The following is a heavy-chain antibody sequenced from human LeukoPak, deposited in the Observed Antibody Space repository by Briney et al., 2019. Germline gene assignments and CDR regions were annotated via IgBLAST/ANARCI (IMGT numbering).Heavy chain of an antibody. CDR1: GFTFSNDW. Sequence: GGALRLSCAASGFTFSNDWMSWVRQAPGKGLDGVANIKQDGSEKYYVDSVKGRFTISRDNAKNSLYLQMNSLRAEDTAVYYCARDTGTSGSPPDYWGQGTLVTVSS. J-gene: IGHJ4*02. V-gene: IGHV3-7*01. CDR3: ARDTGTSGSPPDY. CDR2: IKQDGSEK. D-gene: IGHD1-26*01.